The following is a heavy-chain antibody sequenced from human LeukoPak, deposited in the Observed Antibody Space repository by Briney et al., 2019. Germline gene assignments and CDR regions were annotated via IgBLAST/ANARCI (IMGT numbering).Heavy chain of an antibody. V-gene: IGHV3-21*05. CDR1: GFSFGNYA. CDR3: AREYNSRATFDY. D-gene: IGHD1-20*01. J-gene: IGHJ4*02. Sequence: PGGSLRLSCVASGFSFGNYAMSWVRQAPGKGLEWISYIHSSGDYIFYADSVKGRFTVSRDNAGNSLYLQMNSLRAEDTAIYYCAREYNSRATFDYWGQGTLVTVSS. CDR2: IHSSGDYI.